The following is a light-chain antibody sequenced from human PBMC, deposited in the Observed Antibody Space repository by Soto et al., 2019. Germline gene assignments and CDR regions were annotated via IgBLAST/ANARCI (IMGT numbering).Light chain of an antibody. CDR3: QQYGSSPRT. J-gene: IGKJ1*01. CDR2: GAT. V-gene: IGKV3-20*01. CDR1: QSVSSSY. Sequence: EIVLTQSPGTLSLSPGERATLSCRASQSVSSSYLAWYQQKPGQAPRLLIYGATSRATGIPDRFSGSGSGTDFTLIISRQEPKDFAVYYCQQYGSSPRTFGQGTKVEIK.